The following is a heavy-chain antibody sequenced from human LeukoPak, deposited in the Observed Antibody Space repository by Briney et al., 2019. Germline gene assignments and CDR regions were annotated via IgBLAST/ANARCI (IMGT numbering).Heavy chain of an antibody. V-gene: IGHV3-21*01. CDR2: ISSSNSYI. CDR3: ARDQGLLVVAGRFGY. J-gene: IGHJ4*02. CDR1: GXTFSKYA. D-gene: IGHD6-19*01. Sequence: PGGSLRLSCAASGXTFSKYAMSWVRQAPGKGLEWVSSISSSNSYIYNADSVKGRFTISRDNAKNSLYLQMNSLRAEDTAVYYCARDQGLLVVAGRFGYWGQGTLVTVSS.